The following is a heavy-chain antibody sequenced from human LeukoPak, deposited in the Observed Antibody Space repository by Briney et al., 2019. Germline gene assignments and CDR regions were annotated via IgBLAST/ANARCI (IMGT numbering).Heavy chain of an antibody. CDR1: GGSFSGYY. CDR3: ASSYSSSRRRRETISDY. D-gene: IGHD6-6*01. J-gene: IGHJ4*02. Sequence: SETLSLTCAVYGGSFSGYYWSWIRQPPGKGLEWIGEINHSGSTNYNPSLKSRVTISVDTSKNQFSLKLSSVTAADTAVYYCASSYSSSRRRRETISDYWGQGTLVTVSS. V-gene: IGHV4-34*01. CDR2: INHSGST.